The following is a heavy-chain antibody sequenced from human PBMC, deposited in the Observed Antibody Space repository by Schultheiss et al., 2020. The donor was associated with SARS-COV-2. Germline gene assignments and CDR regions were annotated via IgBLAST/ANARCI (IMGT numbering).Heavy chain of an antibody. Sequence: GESLKISCKASGYSFTTYWIGWVRQMPGKGLEWMGIIYPGDSETRYSPSFQGQVTISADRSISTAYLQWSGLKASDTAMYYCARRRGVQGALDYWGQGTLVTVSS. V-gene: IGHV5-51*01. J-gene: IGHJ4*02. CDR3: ARRRGVQGALDY. CDR1: GYSFTTYW. D-gene: IGHD1-1*01. CDR2: IYPGDSET.